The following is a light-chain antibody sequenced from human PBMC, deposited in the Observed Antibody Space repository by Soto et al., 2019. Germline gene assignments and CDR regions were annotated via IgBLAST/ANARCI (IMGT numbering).Light chain of an antibody. CDR3: QQYGSSPQT. Sequence: EIVLTQSPGTLSLSPGERATVTCRASQSVSSGYLAWYQQKPGQAPRLLIYGASTRATGIPDRFSGSGSGTDFTLTISRLEPVDFAVYYCQQYGSSPQTFGQGTKVELK. CDR2: GAS. J-gene: IGKJ1*01. CDR1: QSVSSGY. V-gene: IGKV3-20*01.